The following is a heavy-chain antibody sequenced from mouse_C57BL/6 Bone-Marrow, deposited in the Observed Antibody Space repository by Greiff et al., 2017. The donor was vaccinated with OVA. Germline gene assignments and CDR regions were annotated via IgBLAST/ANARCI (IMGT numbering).Heavy chain of an antibody. CDR2: IDPSDSYT. Sequence: QVQLQQSGAELVKPGASVKLSCKASGYTFTSYWLQWVKQRPGQGLEWIGEIDPSDSYTNYNQKFKGKATLTVDTSSSTAYMQLSSLASEDSAVYYCARRDNDYDSAMDYWGQGTSVTVSS. CDR1: GYTFTSYW. CDR3: ARRDNDYDSAMDY. D-gene: IGHD2-4*01. V-gene: IGHV1-50*01. J-gene: IGHJ4*01.